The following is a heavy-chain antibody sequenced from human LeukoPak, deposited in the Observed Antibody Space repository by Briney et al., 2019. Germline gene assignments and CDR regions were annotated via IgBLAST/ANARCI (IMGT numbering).Heavy chain of an antibody. V-gene: IGHV4-59*01. CDR2: IYSSGST. CDR1: GGSISSYY. Sequence: SETLSLTCTVSGGSISSYYWSWLRQPPGKGLEWIGYIYSSGSTNYNPSLKSRVTISVETSKNQFSLKLSSVTAADTAVYYCARGLQNRSSGIRFDVFQIWGQGTMVTVSS. J-gene: IGHJ3*02. D-gene: IGHD6-6*01. CDR3: ARGLQNRSSGIRFDVFQI.